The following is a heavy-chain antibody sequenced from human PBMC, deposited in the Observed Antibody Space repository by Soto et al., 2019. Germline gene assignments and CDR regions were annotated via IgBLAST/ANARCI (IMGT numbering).Heavy chain of an antibody. CDR2: MNPNSGNT. D-gene: IGHD6-19*01. CDR3: ARVAVAGDPNWFDP. CDR1: GYTFTSYD. Sequence: ASVKVSCKASGYTFTSYDINWVRQATGQGLEWMGWMNPNSGNTGYAQKFQGRVTMTRNTSISTAYMELSSLRSEDTAVYYCARVAVAGDPNWFDPWGQGALVTVSS. V-gene: IGHV1-8*01. J-gene: IGHJ5*02.